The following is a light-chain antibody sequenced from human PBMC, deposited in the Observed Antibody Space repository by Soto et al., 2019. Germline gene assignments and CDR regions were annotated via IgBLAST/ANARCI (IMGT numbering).Light chain of an antibody. CDR1: QTVSSN. J-gene: IGKJ5*01. V-gene: IGKV3-15*01. CDR3: QDYNSWPAIT. CDR2: DTS. Sequence: IVCTPSPGTQSLSPGERATLSCMASQTVSSNLAWYQQKPGQAPRLLIYDTSTRATGIPARFSGSASGTEFTLTIRRLQSEDFAVYYGQDYNSWPAITVGKGARREI.